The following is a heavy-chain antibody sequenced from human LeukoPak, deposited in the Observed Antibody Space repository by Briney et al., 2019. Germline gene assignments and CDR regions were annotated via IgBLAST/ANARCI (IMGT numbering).Heavy chain of an antibody. J-gene: IGHJ4*02. D-gene: IGHD5-12*01. V-gene: IGHV4-34*01. CDR3: ARGGSGYDSNPYFDY. CDR1: GGSFSGYY. Sequence: PSETLSLTCAVYGGSFSGYYWSWIRQPPGKGLEWIGEINHSGSTNYNPSLKSRATISVDTSKNRFSLKLSSVTAADTAVYYCARGGSGYDSNPYFDYWGQGTLVTVSS. CDR2: INHSGST.